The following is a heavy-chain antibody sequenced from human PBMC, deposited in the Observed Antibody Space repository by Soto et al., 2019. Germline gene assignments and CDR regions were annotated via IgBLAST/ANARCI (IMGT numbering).Heavy chain of an antibody. Sequence: SVKVSCKASGFTFTSSAFQWVRQARGQRLEWIGWIAVGSGYTNYAQRFQDRVTLARDMSTATTYMELSRLTSEDTAIYYCAADATAWQQMVPSDYWGQGTLVTVSS. CDR1: GFTFTSSA. D-gene: IGHD2-8*01. CDR2: IAVGSGYT. CDR3: AADATAWQQMVPSDY. J-gene: IGHJ4*02. V-gene: IGHV1-58*01.